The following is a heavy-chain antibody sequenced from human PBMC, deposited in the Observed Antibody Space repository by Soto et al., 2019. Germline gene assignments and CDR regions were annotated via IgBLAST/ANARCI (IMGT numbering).Heavy chain of an antibody. CDR1: GGSISSYY. Sequence: PSETLSLTCTVSGGSISSYYWSWIRQPAAKGLEWMGRSYSSGSTTYNHSLNRRGTMSVDDSKNQFSLKLSSVTTAAAAVDYYGRELGNSDFWSGYYSHYYGMDAWGQETTVTVS. V-gene: IGHV4-4*07. J-gene: IGHJ6*02. CDR3: GRELGNSDFWSGYYSHYYGMDA. CDR2: SYSSGST. D-gene: IGHD3-3*01.